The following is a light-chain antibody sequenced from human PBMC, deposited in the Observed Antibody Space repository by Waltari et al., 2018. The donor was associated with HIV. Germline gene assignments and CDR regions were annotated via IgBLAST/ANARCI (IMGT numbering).Light chain of an antibody. V-gene: IGKV3-20*01. CDR1: QSVSSSY. J-gene: IGKJ2*01. Sequence: EIVLTQSPGTLSLSPGERATLSCRASQSVSSSYLAWYQQKPGQAPRLLIYGASSRATGIPDRFSGRGSGTDFTLTISRLEPEDFAVYYCQQYGSSPQTFGQGTKLEI. CDR2: GAS. CDR3: QQYGSSPQT.